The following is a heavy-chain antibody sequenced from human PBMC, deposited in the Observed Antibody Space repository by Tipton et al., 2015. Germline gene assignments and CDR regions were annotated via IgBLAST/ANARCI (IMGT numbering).Heavy chain of an antibody. V-gene: IGHV5-51*01. CDR3: ARHGTKFDSSGYLNRFFDY. J-gene: IGHJ4*02. D-gene: IGHD3-22*01. CDR1: GYSFSNYW. Sequence: QLVQSGAEVKKPGESLKISCKGSGYSFSNYWIGWVRQMPGKGLEWMGIIYPGDSDTRYSPSDTRYSPSFQGQVTISADKSINTAYLQWRSLKTSDTAMYYCARHGTKFDSSGYLNRFFDYWGQGTLVTVSS. CDR2: IYPGDSDTRYSPSDT.